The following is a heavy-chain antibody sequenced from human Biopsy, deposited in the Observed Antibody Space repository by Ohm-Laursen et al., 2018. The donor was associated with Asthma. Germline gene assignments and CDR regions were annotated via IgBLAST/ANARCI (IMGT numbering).Heavy chain of an antibody. Sequence: SVKVSCKASGGSFDTYAISWVRQAPGQGLEWMGGIIPIFGTANYAQKFQGRVTITADESTSTAYMELSSLRSEDTAVYYCARASYDILTGYYNYFDYWGQGTLVTVSS. V-gene: IGHV1-69*13. J-gene: IGHJ4*02. CDR1: GGSFDTYA. CDR2: IIPIFGTA. CDR3: ARASYDILTGYYNYFDY. D-gene: IGHD3-9*01.